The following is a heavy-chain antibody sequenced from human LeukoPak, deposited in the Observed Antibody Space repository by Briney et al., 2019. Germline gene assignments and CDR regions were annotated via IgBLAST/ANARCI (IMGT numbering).Heavy chain of an antibody. J-gene: IGHJ3*02. Sequence: GGSLRLSCAASGFTFSSYSMNWVRQAPGKGLEWVSSISSCSSYIYYADSMKGRFTISRDNAKNSLYLQMNSLRAEDTAVYYCASYYYGSGGDAFDIWGQGTMVTVSS. CDR1: GFTFSSYS. D-gene: IGHD3-10*01. CDR2: ISSCSSYI. V-gene: IGHV3-21*01. CDR3: ASYYYGSGGDAFDI.